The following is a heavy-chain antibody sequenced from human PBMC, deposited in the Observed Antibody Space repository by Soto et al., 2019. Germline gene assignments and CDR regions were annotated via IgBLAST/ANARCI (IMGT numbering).Heavy chain of an antibody. CDR1: GVSISGHY. CDR3: ARVGSSGWSPDY. CDR2: IFYSGST. J-gene: IGHJ4*02. V-gene: IGHV4-59*11. Sequence: SETLSLTCSVSGVSISGHYCTWIRQSPGKGLEWIGYIFYSGSTNYNPSIKSRVTISVDTSKNQFSLKMSSVTAADTAVYYCARVGSSGWSPDYWGRGTLVTVSS. D-gene: IGHD6-19*01.